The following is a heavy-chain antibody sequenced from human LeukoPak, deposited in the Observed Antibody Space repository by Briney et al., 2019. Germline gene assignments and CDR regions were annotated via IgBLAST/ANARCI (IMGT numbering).Heavy chain of an antibody. D-gene: IGHD2-15*01. Sequence: SETLSLTCTVSGGSISSRSYYWGWIRQPPGKGLEWIGSIYYSGSTYYNPSLQSRVTISVDTSKNQFSLKLNSVTAADTAVYYCASFYCSGGSCYQYFSYYYMDVWGKGTTVTISS. V-gene: IGHV4-39*01. CDR3: ASFYCSGGSCYQYFSYYYMDV. J-gene: IGHJ6*03. CDR2: IYYSGST. CDR1: GGSISSRSYY.